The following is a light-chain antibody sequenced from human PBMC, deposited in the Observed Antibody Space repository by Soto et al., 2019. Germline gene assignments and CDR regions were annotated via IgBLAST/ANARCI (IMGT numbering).Light chain of an antibody. Sequence: DVVMTQSPLSLPVTLGQPASISCRSSQSLVYSDGNTYLNWFQQRPGQSPRRLTYKVSNRDSGVPDRFSGSGSGTDFTLKISRVAADDVGVYYCLRGTHWPPPFTYTFGQGTKLEIK. CDR2: KVS. CDR1: QSLVYSDGNTY. V-gene: IGKV2-30*01. J-gene: IGKJ2*01. CDR3: LRGTHWPPPFTYT.